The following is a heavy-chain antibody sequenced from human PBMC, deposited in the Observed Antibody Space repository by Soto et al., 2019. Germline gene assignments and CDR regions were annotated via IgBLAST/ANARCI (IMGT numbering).Heavy chain of an antibody. CDR3: ARRGAPGDDIVEMPAAIHTPNELSTYYGIYV. J-gene: IGHJ6*02. D-gene: IGHD2-2*02. V-gene: IGHV4-4*02. CDR1: VVSIISNNC. CDR2: IYHIFIT. Sequence: PSETLSLTCAFSVVSIISNNCWICVRHPPGKCLECIVEIYHIFITNYNPSLKSRVTISVDKSKNQFSLKLSSVTASDTAVYYCARRGAPGDDIVEMPAAIHTPNELSTYYGIYVWGQGTTVTX.